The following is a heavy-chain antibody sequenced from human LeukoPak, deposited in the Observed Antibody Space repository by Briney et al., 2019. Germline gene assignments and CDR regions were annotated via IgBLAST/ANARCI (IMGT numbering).Heavy chain of an antibody. CDR1: GYTFTGYY. V-gene: IGHV1-2*02. CDR3: ARDGRYSSSSRDYYYYYYMDV. Sequence: GASVTVSSKASGYTFTGYYMHWVRQAPGQGLEWMGWINPNSGSTNYAQKFQGRVTMTRDTSISTAYMELSRLRSDDTAVYYCARDGRYSSSSRDYYYYYYMDVWGKGTTVTVSS. J-gene: IGHJ6*03. CDR2: INPNSGST. D-gene: IGHD6-6*01.